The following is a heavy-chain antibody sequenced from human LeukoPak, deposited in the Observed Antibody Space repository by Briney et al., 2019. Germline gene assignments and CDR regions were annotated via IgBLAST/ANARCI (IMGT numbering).Heavy chain of an antibody. J-gene: IGHJ4*02. CDR1: GGTFSSYA. CDR2: IIPIFGTA. CDR3: ARDGDYYSIDY. D-gene: IGHD3-22*01. Sequence: SVKVSCKASGGTFSSYAISWVRQAPGQGLEWMGGIIPIFGTANYAQKFQGRVTITADESTSTVYMELSSLRSEDTAVYFCARDGDYYSIDYWGQGTLVTVSS. V-gene: IGHV1-69*13.